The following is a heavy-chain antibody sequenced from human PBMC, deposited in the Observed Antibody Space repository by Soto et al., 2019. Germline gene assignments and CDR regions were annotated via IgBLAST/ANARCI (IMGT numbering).Heavy chain of an antibody. D-gene: IGHD3-10*01. CDR1: GFTFSSYG. Sequence: GGSLRLSCAASGFTFSSYGMHWVRQAPGKGLEWVAVISYDGSNKYYADSVKGRFTISRDNSKNTLYLQMNSLRAEDTAVYYCAKDATRHSGSYWYYMDVWGKGTTVTVSS. J-gene: IGHJ6*03. V-gene: IGHV3-30*18. CDR2: ISYDGSNK. CDR3: AKDATRHSGSYWYYMDV.